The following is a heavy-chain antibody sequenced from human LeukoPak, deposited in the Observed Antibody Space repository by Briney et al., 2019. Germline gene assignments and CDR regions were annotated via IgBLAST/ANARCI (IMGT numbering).Heavy chain of an antibody. D-gene: IGHD3-9*01. CDR3: ARGSRLTGAFDI. Sequence: SETLSLTCAVYGGSFSSYYWSWIRQLPGKGLEWTGEINHSGSTNYNPSLKSRVTISVDTSKNQFSLKVSSVTAADTAVYYCARGSRLTGAFDIWGQGTMVTVSS. CDR1: GGSFSSYY. J-gene: IGHJ3*02. CDR2: INHSGST. V-gene: IGHV4-34*01.